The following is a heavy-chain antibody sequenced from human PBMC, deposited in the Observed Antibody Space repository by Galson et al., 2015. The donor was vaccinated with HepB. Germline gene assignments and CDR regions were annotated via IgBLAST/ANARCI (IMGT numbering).Heavy chain of an antibody. J-gene: IGHJ6*02. CDR3: ARGVLVPAAYYGMDV. V-gene: IGHV1-69*01. CDR1: GGTFSTYA. D-gene: IGHD2-2*01. CDR2: IIPFLGTA. Sequence: SCKASGGTFSTYAISWVRQAPGQGLDWMGGIIPFLGTANYAQKFQGRVTITADESTSTAYMELSSLRSEDTAAYYCARGVLVPAAYYGMDVWGQGTTVTVSS.